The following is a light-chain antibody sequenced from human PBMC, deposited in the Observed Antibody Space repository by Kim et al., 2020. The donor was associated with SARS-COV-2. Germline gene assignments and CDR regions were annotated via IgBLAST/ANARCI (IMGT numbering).Light chain of an antibody. CDR1: HSVSSSY. Sequence: SPGERASLSCRASHSVSSSYLAWYQQKPGQAPRLLIYGASSRATGIPDRFSGSGSRTDFTLTISRLEPEDVAVYYCQQYGSSPLTFGGGNKVDIK. CDR2: GAS. V-gene: IGKV3-20*01. CDR3: QQYGSSPLT. J-gene: IGKJ4*01.